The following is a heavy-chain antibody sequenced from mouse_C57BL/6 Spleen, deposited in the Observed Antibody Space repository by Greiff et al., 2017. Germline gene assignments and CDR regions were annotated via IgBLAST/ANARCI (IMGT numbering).Heavy chain of an antibody. CDR2: ISSGGSYT. CDR3: ARHDDYDAMGY. CDR1: GFTFSSYG. D-gene: IGHD2-3*01. Sequence: EVKLMESGGDLVKPGGSLKLSCAASGFTFSSYGMSWVRQTPDQRLEWVATISSGGSYTYYPDSVKGRYTISRDNAKSTLYLQMSRLKSEDTAMYYGARHDDYDAMGYWGQGTSVTVSS. V-gene: IGHV5-6*01. J-gene: IGHJ4*01.